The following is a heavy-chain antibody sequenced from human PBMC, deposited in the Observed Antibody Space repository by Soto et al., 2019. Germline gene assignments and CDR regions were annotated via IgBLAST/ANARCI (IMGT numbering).Heavy chain of an antibody. J-gene: IGHJ3*02. V-gene: IGHV1-2*04. CDR2: INPNSGGT. CDR3: ARGGVVAATKAGPSDAFDI. Sequence: ASVKVSCKASGYTFTGYYMHWVRQAPGQGLEWMGWINPNSGGTNYAQKFQGWVTMTRDTSISTAYMELSRLGSDDTAVYYCARGGVVAATKAGPSDAFDIWGQGTMVTVSS. CDR1: GYTFTGYY. D-gene: IGHD2-15*01.